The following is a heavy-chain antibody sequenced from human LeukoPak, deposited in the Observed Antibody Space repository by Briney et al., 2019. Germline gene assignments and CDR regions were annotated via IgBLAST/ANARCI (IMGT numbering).Heavy chain of an antibody. CDR3: AGGSYYIRAFDI. Sequence: SETLSPTCTVSGGSISSYYWSWIRQPPGKGLEWIGYIYYSESTNYNPSLKSRVTISVDTSKNQFSLKLSSVTAADTAVYYCAGGSYYIRAFDIWGQGTMVTVSS. D-gene: IGHD1-26*01. V-gene: IGHV4-59*08. CDR2: IYYSEST. CDR1: GGSISSYY. J-gene: IGHJ3*02.